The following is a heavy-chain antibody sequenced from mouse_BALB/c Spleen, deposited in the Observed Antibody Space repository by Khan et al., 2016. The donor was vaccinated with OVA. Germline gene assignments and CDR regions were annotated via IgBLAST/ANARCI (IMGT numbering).Heavy chain of an antibody. CDR2: IYPSDSYT. Sequence: QVQLQQPGAEMVRPGASVKLSCKASGYTFTNYWINWVKQRPGQGLEWIGNIYPSDSYTNYNQKFKDMATLPVDKSSSTAYMQLSSPPSEDSAVYYCTRGDPGNFDYWGQGTTLTVSS. D-gene: IGHD2-13*01. V-gene: IGHV1-69*02. CDR1: GYTFTNYW. J-gene: IGHJ2*01. CDR3: TRGDPGNFDY.